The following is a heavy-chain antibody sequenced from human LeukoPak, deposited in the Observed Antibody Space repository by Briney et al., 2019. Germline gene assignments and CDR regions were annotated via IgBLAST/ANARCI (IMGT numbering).Heavy chain of an antibody. CDR2: IYYSGST. CDR3: ARTNLYCSSTSCRFDY. Sequence: PSETLSLTCTVSGGSISSYYWSWIRQPPGKGLDWIGYIYYSGSTNYNPSLKSRVTISVDTSKNQFSLKLSSVTAADTAVYYCARTNLYCSSTSCRFDYWGQGTLVTVSS. J-gene: IGHJ4*02. D-gene: IGHD2-2*01. V-gene: IGHV4-59*08. CDR1: GGSISSYY.